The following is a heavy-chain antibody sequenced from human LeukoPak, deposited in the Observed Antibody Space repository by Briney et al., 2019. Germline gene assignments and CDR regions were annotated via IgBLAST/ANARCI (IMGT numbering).Heavy chain of an antibody. CDR2: INTNTGNP. J-gene: IGHJ4*02. Sequence: GASVKVSCKASGYTFTSYAMNWVRQAPGQGLEWMRWINTNTGNPTYAQGFTGRFVFSLDTSVSTAYLQISSLKAEDTAVYYCARDKEMVRGVILDYWGQGTLVTVSS. V-gene: IGHV7-4-1*02. CDR3: ARDKEMVRGVILDY. CDR1: GYTFTSYA. D-gene: IGHD3-10*01.